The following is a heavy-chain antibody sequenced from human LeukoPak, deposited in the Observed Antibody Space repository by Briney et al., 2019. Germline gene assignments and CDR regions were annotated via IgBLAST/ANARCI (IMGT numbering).Heavy chain of an antibody. CDR1: GFTFTSYW. V-gene: IGHV3-74*01. Sequence: PGGSLRLSCAGSGFTFTSYWMHWVRQAPGKGLVWVSLINSAGSNTIYADSVKGRFTIPRDNAKNTLYLQMNSLRAEDTAVYYCARGSGSYGQRALDIWGQGTMFTVSS. J-gene: IGHJ3*02. D-gene: IGHD3-10*01. CDR3: ARGSGSYGQRALDI. CDR2: INSAGSNT.